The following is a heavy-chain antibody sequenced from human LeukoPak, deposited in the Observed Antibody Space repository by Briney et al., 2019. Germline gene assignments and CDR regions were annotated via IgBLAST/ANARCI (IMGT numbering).Heavy chain of an antibody. D-gene: IGHD6-13*01. CDR2: INHSGST. CDR1: SGSFSGYY. V-gene: IGHV4-34*01. CDR3: ARGGDAAGTNY. J-gene: IGHJ4*02. Sequence: SETLSLTCAVYSGSFSGYYWSWIRQPPGKGLEWIGEINHSGSTNYNPSLKSRVTISVDTSKNQFSLKLSSVTAADTAVYYCARGGDAAGTNYWGQGTLVTVPS.